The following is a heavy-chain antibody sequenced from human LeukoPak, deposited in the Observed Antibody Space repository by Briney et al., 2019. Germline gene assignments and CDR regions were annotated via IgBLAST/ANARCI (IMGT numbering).Heavy chain of an antibody. J-gene: IGHJ6*04. V-gene: IGHV3-23*01. CDR1: GFTFSSYA. CDR3: AKGSTRGYYYYYGMDV. Sequence: GGSLRLSCAASGFTFSSYAMSWVRQAPGKWLEWVSAISGSGGSTYYADSVKGRFTISRDNSKNTLYLQMNSLRAEDTAVYYCAKGSTRGYYYYYGMDVWGKGTTVTVSS. D-gene: IGHD2-2*01. CDR2: ISGSGGST.